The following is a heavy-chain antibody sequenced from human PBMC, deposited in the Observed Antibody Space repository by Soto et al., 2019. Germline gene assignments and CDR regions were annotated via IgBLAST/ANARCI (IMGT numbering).Heavy chain of an antibody. J-gene: IGHJ5*02. V-gene: IGHV4-31*03. CDR2: IYYSGST. Sequence: SETLSLTCTVSGGSISSGGYYWSWIRQHPGKGLEWIGYIYYSGSTYYNPSLKSRVTISVDTSKNQFSLKLSSVTAADTAVYNCARDPTGTSWFDPWGQGTLVTVSS. CDR3: ARDPTGTSWFDP. CDR1: GGSISSGGYY. D-gene: IGHD1-1*01.